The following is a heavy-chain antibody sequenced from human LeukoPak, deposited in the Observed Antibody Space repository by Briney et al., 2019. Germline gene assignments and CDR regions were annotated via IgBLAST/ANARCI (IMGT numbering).Heavy chain of an antibody. D-gene: IGHD7-27*01. CDR3: ARDGIANWGSPTGYDAFDI. CDR1: GGTFSSYA. V-gene: IGHV1-69*05. J-gene: IGHJ3*02. CDR2: IIPIFGTA. Sequence: SVKVSCKASGGTFSSYAISWVRQAPGQGLEWMGRIIPIFGTANYAQKFQGRDTITTDESTSTAYMELSSLRSEDTAVYYCARDGIANWGSPTGYDAFDIWGQGTMVTVSS.